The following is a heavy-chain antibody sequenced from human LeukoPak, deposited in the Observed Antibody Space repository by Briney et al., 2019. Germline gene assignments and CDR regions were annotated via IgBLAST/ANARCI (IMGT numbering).Heavy chain of an antibody. CDR2: IYTSGST. D-gene: IGHD3-3*01. CDR3: AASQYYDFWSGYPRLNYYYYMDV. CDR1: GGTISSYY. V-gene: IGHV4-4*07. Sequence: PSETLSLTCTVSGGTISSYYWSWIRQPAGKGLEWIGRIYTSGSTNYNPSLKSRVTMSVDTSKTQFSLKLSSVTAADTAVYYCAASQYYDFWSGYPRLNYYYYMDVWGKGTTVTVSS. J-gene: IGHJ6*03.